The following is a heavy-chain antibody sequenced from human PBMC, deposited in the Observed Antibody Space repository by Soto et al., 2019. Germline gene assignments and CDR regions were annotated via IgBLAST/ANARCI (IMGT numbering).Heavy chain of an antibody. CDR2: IAYTGIT. CDR3: AREGFSGYEALDY. CDR1: GGPIRSYY. D-gene: IGHD5-12*01. J-gene: IGHJ4*02. V-gene: IGHV4-59*01. Sequence: QVHLQESGPGLLKPSETLSLTCGVSGGPIRSYYLSWVRQAPGKGLEWIAYIAYTGITGYNPALRSRVTISGDTPQNLFSLKMTSVTAADTAVYYCAREGFSGYEALDYWGQGILVTVSS.